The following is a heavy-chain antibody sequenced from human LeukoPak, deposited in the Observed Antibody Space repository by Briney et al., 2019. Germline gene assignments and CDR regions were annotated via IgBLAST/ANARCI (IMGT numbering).Heavy chain of an antibody. CDR2: ISSTGSTT. V-gene: IGHV3-74*01. CDR1: GFTFSNYW. J-gene: IGHJ4*02. D-gene: IGHD5-12*01. CDR3: AKGHSGYDYARDFDY. Sequence: GGSLRLSCAASGFTFSNYWMHWVRQAAGKGPVWVSRISSTGSTTNYADSVKGRFTISRDNSKNTLYLQMNSLRAEGTAVYYCAKGHSGYDYARDFDYWGQGTLVTVSS.